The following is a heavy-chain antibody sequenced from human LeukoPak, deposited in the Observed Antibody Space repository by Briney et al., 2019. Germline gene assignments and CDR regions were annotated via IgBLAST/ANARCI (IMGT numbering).Heavy chain of an antibody. CDR1: GGSFSGYY. D-gene: IGHD4-17*01. Sequence: SETLSLTCAVYGGSFSGYYWSWIRQPPGKGLEWIGEINHSGSTNYNPSLKSRVTILVDTSKNQFSLKLSSVTAADTAVYYCASVGYHDYGDYGPFDYWGQGTLVTVSS. CDR3: ASVGYHDYGDYGPFDY. CDR2: INHSGST. J-gene: IGHJ4*02. V-gene: IGHV4-34*01.